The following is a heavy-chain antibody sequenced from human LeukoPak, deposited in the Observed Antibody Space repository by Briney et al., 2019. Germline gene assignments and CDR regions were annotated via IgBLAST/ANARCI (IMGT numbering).Heavy chain of an antibody. J-gene: IGHJ4*02. CDR1: GGSISSGSYY. CDR2: IYTSGST. CDR3: ARGGGLTGDLDY. Sequence: SQTVSLSCTVSGGSISSGSYYWSWIRQPAGKGLEWIGRIYTSGSTNYNPSLKSRVTISVDTSKNQFSLKLSSVTAADTAVYYCARGGGLTGDLDYWGQGTLVTVSS. V-gene: IGHV4-61*02. D-gene: IGHD7-27*01.